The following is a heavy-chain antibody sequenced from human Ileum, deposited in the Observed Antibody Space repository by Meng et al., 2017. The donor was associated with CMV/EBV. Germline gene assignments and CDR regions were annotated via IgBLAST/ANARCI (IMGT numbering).Heavy chain of an antibody. D-gene: IGHD2-21*02. V-gene: IGHV3-72*01. CDR3: ARDTATALDY. CDR1: GYTFIDHY. CDR2: IRNNVIGKYA. J-gene: IGHJ4*02. Sequence: CVASGYTFIDHYMDWVRQAPGKGLEWVGRIRNNVIGKYAEYAASVEGRFTMWRDDSKNSLYQQMNSLRTEDTAVYYCARDTATALDYWGPGVMVTVSS.